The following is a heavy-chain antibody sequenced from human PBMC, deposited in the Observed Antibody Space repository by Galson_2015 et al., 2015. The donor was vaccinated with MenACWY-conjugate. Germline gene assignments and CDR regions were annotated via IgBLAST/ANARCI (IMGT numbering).Heavy chain of an antibody. CDR1: GGSISGYY. CDR2: TYDSGNT. J-gene: IGHJ4*02. V-gene: IGHV4-59*08. D-gene: IGHD3-16*01. Sequence: SETLSLTCIVAGGSISGYYWSWLRQPPGKGLEWIGNTYDSGNTKYNPSLKSRVTISVDTSKNQFSLKLRSMTAADTARYYCARHVGKWGFDYWGQGALVTVSS. CDR3: ARHVGKWGFDY.